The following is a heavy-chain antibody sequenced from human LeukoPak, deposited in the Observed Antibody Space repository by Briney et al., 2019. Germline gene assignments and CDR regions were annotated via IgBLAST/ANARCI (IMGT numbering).Heavy chain of an antibody. D-gene: IGHD1-14*01. CDR1: GGSIKNNY. CDR2: VYSNGNT. Sequence: SETLSLTCTVSGGSIKNNYWSWIRQPPGKALEWIGYVYSNGNTNYNPSLKSRVTMSIETSKNQFSLKVPSVSAADTAVYYCAGGTFDGPLYGTYWYFHVWGRGTLVTVSP. CDR3: AGGTFDGPLYGTYWYFHV. J-gene: IGHJ2*01. V-gene: IGHV4-59*01.